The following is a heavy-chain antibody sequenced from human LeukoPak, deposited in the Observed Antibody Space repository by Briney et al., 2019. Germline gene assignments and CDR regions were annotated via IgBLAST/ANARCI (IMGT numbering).Heavy chain of an antibody. D-gene: IGHD3-10*01. J-gene: IGHJ4*02. Sequence: ASVKVSCKASGYTFTSYGINWVRQAPGQGLEWMGWINPNSGGTNYAQKFQGRVTMTRDTSISTAYMELSRLRSDDTAVYYCARVAGYGSGSYYYVYWGQGTLVTVSS. V-gene: IGHV1-2*02. CDR3: ARVAGYGSGSYYYVY. CDR2: INPNSGGT. CDR1: GYTFTSYG.